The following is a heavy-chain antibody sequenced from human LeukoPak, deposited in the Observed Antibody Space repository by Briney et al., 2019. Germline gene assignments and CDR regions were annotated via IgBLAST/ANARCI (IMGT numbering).Heavy chain of an antibody. J-gene: IGHJ4*02. CDR3: ARASLRFTFDY. CDR2: IYYSGST. D-gene: IGHD3-3*01. V-gene: IGHV4-30-4*01. CDR1: GGSISSGDYY. Sequence: PSETLSLTCTVSGGSISSGDYYWSWIRQPPGKGLEWIGYIYYSGSTYYNPSLKSRVTISVDTSKNQFSLKLSSVTAADTAVYYCARASLRFTFDYWGQGTLVTVSS.